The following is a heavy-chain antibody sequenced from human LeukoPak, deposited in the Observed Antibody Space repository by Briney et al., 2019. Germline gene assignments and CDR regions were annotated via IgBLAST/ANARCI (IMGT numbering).Heavy chain of an antibody. D-gene: IGHD3-10*01. V-gene: IGHV1-69*04. Sequence: GASVNVSCKASGGTFSNDVISWVRQATGQGLERMGRIIPIVDITNYAENYQGRVTFSADKSTNTAYMHLNSLRSDDTAVYFCGRNEEGFGESLIDWGQGTLVTVSS. CDR1: GGTFSNDV. CDR2: IIPIVDIT. CDR3: GRNEEGFGESLID. J-gene: IGHJ4*02.